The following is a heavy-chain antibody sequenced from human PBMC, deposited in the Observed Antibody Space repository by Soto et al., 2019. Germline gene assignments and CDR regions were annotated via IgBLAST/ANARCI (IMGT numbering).Heavy chain of an antibody. D-gene: IGHD3-22*01. CDR1: GFTFSSYG. CDR3: ARFRGSDSSGCFDY. Sequence: PGGSLRLSCAASGFTFSSYGMHWVRQAPGKGLEWVAVIWYDGSKKYYADSVKGRFTISRDNSENTLYLQMNGLRAEDTAVYYCARFRGSDSSGCFDYWGQGTLVTVSS. CDR2: IWYDGSKK. J-gene: IGHJ4*02. V-gene: IGHV3-33*01.